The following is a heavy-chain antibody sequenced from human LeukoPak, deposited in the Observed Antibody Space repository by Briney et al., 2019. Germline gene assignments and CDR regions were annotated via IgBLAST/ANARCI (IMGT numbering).Heavy chain of an antibody. CDR3: ARLDRAARPDY. CDR1: GYSISSGYY. V-gene: IGHV4-38-2*01. J-gene: IGHJ4*02. CDR2: IYHSGST. Sequence: PSETLSLTCAVSGYSISSGYYWGWIRQPPGKGLEWIGSIYHSGSTYYNPSLKSRVTISVDTSKTQFSLKLSSVTAADTAVYYCARLDRAARPDYWGQGTLVTVSS. D-gene: IGHD6-6*01.